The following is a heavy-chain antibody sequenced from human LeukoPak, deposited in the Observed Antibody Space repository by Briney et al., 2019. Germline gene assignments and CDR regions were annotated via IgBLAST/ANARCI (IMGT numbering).Heavy chain of an antibody. CDR1: GFSFSTYN. J-gene: IGHJ3*01. Sequence: GGSLRLSCAASGFSFSTYNMNWVRQAPGQRLEWVSSITSGSSYIYYADSVKGRFTISRDNAKSSLYLQMDSLRAEDTAVYFCAKDWGYYVSGTFPHAFDLWGQGTVLTVSS. D-gene: IGHD3-10*01. V-gene: IGHV3-21*01. CDR3: AKDWGYYVSGTFPHAFDL. CDR2: ITSGSSYI.